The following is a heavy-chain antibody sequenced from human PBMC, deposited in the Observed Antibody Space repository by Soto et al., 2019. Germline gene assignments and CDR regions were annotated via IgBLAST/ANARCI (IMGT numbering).Heavy chain of an antibody. CDR1: GGSISSYY. CDR3: ASLGVSGGSLWFDP. V-gene: IGHV4-59*01. D-gene: IGHD3-16*01. Sequence: TETLSLTCPVSGGSISSYYWIWIRQPPGKGLEWIGYIYYSGSTNYNPSPKSRVTIAVDTSKNQFSLKLSSVTAADTAVYYCASLGVSGGSLWFDPWGQGTLVTVSS. J-gene: IGHJ5*02. CDR2: IYYSGST.